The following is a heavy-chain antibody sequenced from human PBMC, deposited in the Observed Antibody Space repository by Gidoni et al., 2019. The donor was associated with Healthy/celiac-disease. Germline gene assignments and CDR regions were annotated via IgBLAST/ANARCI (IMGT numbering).Heavy chain of an antibody. D-gene: IGHD1-26*01. CDR2: ISGSVGST. CDR3: AKSVGATTLLDY. V-gene: IGHV3-23*01. Sequence: EVQLLESGGGLVQTGGSLRLSCADCGVTFSSYAMSWVRQDPGKGLEWVSAISGSVGSTYYADSVKGRFTISRDNSKNTLYLQMNSLRAEDTAVYYCAKSVGATTLLDYWGQGTLVTVSS. J-gene: IGHJ4*02. CDR1: GVTFSSYA.